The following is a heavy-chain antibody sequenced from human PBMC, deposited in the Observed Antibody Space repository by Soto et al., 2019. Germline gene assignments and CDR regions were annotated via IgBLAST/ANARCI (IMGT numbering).Heavy chain of an antibody. V-gene: IGHV3-23*01. CDR1: GFSFSTYP. CDR2: ISGSGDKT. D-gene: IGHD4-17*01. J-gene: IGHJ6*02. Sequence: WGSLRLSCAASGFSFSTYPIVCFRHSAGKRLEAFSSISGSGDKTYYKDSVRGRFTISRDNSRNTVDLQMNSLRPEDTAVYYCAKILSTVTSYYYGMDAWGQGTTVTVSS. CDR3: AKILSTVTSYYYGMDA.